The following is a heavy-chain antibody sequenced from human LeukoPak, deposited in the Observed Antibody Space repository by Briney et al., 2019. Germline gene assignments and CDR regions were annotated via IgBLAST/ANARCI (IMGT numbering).Heavy chain of an antibody. CDR2: IHHAGDT. V-gene: IGHV4-34*01. J-gene: IGHJ2*01. CDR1: GGSFTASY. CDR3: ARVTGGGNVAYWYFDL. Sequence: SETLSLTCGVDGGSFTASYWSWIRQSPGKGLEWIGEIHHAGDTTYNPSLKSRVTISLDIYKAQFSLNLKSVTAADTAVYYCARVTGGGNVAYWYFDLWGRGTLATVSS. D-gene: IGHD4-23*01.